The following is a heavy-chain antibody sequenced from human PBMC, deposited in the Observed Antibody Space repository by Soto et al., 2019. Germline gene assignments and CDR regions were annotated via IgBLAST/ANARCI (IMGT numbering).Heavy chain of an antibody. V-gene: IGHV4-59*01. CDR1: GDSISSYY. CDR2: IYYSGST. J-gene: IGHJ4*02. Sequence: LSLTCTVSGDSISSYYWSWIRQPPGKGLEWIGYIYYSGSTNYNPSLKSRVTISVDTSKNQFSLKLSSVTAADTAVYYCARGYGDYVLDYWGQGTLVTVSS. D-gene: IGHD4-17*01. CDR3: ARGYGDYVLDY.